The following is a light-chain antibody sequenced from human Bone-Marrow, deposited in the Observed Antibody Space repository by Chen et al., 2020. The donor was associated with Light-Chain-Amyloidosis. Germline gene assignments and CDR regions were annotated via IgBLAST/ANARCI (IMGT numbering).Light chain of an antibody. Sequence: DIQLTQSPSSLSASVGDRVTITCRASQNIRFHLNWYQQKSGKAPHLLISSGSNLVSGVPPGFSGGGSGTNFTLTISSVQPEDFATYYCQQSYSYPWTFGQGTKVEVK. V-gene: IGKV1-39*01. J-gene: IGKJ1*01. CDR1: QNIRFH. CDR2: SGS. CDR3: QQSYSYPWT.